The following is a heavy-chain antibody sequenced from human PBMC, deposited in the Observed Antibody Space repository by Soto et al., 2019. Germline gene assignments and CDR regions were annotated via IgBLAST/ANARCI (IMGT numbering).Heavy chain of an antibody. V-gene: IGHV4-59*01. CDR2: IYYSGST. Sequence: PSETLSLTCTVSGGSISIYYWSWIRQPPGKGLEWIGYIYYSGSTNYNPSLKSRVTISVDTSKNQFSLKLSSVTVADTAVYYCARDLRVYNWNRGIGAGAGDAFDIWGQGTMVTVSS. D-gene: IGHD1-20*01. J-gene: IGHJ3*02. CDR3: ARDLRVYNWNRGIGAGAGDAFDI. CDR1: GGSISIYY.